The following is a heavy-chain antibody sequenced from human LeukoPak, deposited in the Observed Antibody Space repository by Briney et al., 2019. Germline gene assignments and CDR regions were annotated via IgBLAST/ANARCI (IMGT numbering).Heavy chain of an antibody. Sequence: ASVKVSCKASGYTFTGYYMHWVRLAPGQGLEWMGWINPHSGGTKYAQKFQDRVTMTRDTSISTAYMEVSRLRSDDTAVYYCARGYCSGGSCLDHWGQGTLVTVSS. V-gene: IGHV1-2*02. CDR1: GYTFTGYY. CDR2: INPHSGGT. D-gene: IGHD2-15*01. J-gene: IGHJ4*02. CDR3: ARGYCSGGSCLDH.